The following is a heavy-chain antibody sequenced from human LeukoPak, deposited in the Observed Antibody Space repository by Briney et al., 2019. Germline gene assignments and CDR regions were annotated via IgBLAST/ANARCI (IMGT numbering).Heavy chain of an antibody. J-gene: IGHJ5*02. CDR2: ISAYNGNT. V-gene: IGHV1-18*01. CDR3: ARDPYYYGSGSYFGYYNWFDP. D-gene: IGHD3-10*01. Sequence: ASVKVSCKASGYTFTSYGISWVRQAPGQGLEWMGWISAYNGNTNYAQKLQGRVTMTTDTSTSTAYMELRSLRSDDTAVYYCARDPYYYGSGSYFGYYNWFDPWGQGTLVTVSS. CDR1: GYTFTSYG.